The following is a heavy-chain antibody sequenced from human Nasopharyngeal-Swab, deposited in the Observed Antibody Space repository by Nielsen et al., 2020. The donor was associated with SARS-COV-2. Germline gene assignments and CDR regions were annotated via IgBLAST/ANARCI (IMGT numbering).Heavy chain of an antibody. J-gene: IGHJ4*02. CDR3: ARDTYHFWSGYRYFDS. D-gene: IGHD3-3*01. CDR2: VSYDGSNK. Sequence: GESLKISCTISGFTFGDYGMSWFRQAPGKGLEWVAVVSYDGSNKYCADSVKGRFTISRDNSKNSLYLQINSLRVEDTAMYYCARDTYHFWSGYRYFDSWGQGTLVTVSS. V-gene: IGHV3-30*04. CDR1: GFTFGDYG.